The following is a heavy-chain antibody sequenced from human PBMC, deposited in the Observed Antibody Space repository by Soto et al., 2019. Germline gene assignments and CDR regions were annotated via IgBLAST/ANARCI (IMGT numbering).Heavy chain of an antibody. CDR3: AIGRGFWSVPFDY. V-gene: IGHV3-23*01. CDR2: ISATTGNT. J-gene: IGHJ4*02. Sequence: SGGSLRLSCAAPGFNFSIYSMIWVRQAPGKGLEWVSGISATTGNTYYTNSVKGRFTISRDNFENTLFLQMNNLRAEDTALYYCAIGRGFWSVPFDYWGQGTLVTVSS. CDR1: GFNFSIYS. D-gene: IGHD3-3*01.